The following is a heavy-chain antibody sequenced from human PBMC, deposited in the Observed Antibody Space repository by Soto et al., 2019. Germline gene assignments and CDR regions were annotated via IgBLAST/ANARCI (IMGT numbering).Heavy chain of an antibody. CDR2: ISSSSSTI. CDR1: GFTFSSYS. V-gene: IGHV3-48*01. CDR3: AKYLPTTVTLPLDP. Sequence: QSGGSLRLSCAASGFTFSSYSMNWVRQAPGKGLEWVSYISSSSSTIYYADSVKGRFTISRDNAKNSLYLQMNSLRAEDTAVYYCAKYLPTTVTLPLDPWGEGTLVTGSS. J-gene: IGHJ5*02. D-gene: IGHD4-17*01.